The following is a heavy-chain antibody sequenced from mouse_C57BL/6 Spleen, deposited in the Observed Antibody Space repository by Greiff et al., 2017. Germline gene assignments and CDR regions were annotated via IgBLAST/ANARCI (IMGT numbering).Heavy chain of an antibody. CDR2: ISYSGST. D-gene: IGHD3-2*02. Sequence: DVQLQESGPGMVKPSQSLSLTCTVTGYSITSGYDWHWIRHFPGNKLEWMGYISYSGSTNYNPSLKSRISITHDTSKNHFFLKLNSVTTEDTATYYCARVSLEGGYYFDYWGQGTTLTVSS. CDR3: ARVSLEGGYYFDY. V-gene: IGHV3-1*01. J-gene: IGHJ2*01. CDR1: GYSITSGYD.